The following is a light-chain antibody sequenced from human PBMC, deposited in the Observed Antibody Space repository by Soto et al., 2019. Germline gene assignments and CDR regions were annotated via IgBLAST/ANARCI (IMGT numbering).Light chain of an antibody. Sequence: DIQLTQSPSFLSASVGDRVTITCRASQDVSDYLAWYQHAPGKAPNLLIYAAYTLQSGVPSRFSGSGSGTEFSLTITSLQPEDFATYYCQYLSGAPTITFGQGTRLDIK. CDR3: QYLSGAPTIT. J-gene: IGKJ5*01. CDR1: QDVSDY. CDR2: AAY. V-gene: IGKV1-9*01.